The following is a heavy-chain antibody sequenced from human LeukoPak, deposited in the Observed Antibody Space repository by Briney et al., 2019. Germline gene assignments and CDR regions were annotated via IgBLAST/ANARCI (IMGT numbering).Heavy chain of an antibody. CDR1: GYTFTGYY. J-gene: IGHJ4*02. CDR3: ARDRSGYDYGPYYFDY. Sequence: ASVKVSCKASGYTFTGYYMHWVRQAPGQGLEWMGWINPNSGGTNYAQKFQGRVTMTRDTSISTAYMELSRLRSDDTAVYYCARDRSGYDYGPYYFDYWGQGTLVTVSS. D-gene: IGHD5-12*01. CDR2: INPNSGGT. V-gene: IGHV1-2*02.